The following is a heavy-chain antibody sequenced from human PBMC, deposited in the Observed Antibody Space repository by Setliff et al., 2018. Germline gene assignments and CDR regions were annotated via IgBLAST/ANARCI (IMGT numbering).Heavy chain of an antibody. J-gene: IGHJ4*02. D-gene: IGHD1-26*01. CDR3: ARSPSSGAYWNPRPFYSDY. V-gene: IGHV4-39*01. CDR1: GGAIGNNIYY. CDR2: IYFSGST. Sequence: PSETLSLTCTVSGGAIGNNIYYWGWIRRPPGKGLEWIGSIYFSGSTYYNPSLKSRVSMSVDSSKNQFSLNLNSVTAADTGVYYCARSPSSGAYWNPRPFYSDYWARGTLVTVSS.